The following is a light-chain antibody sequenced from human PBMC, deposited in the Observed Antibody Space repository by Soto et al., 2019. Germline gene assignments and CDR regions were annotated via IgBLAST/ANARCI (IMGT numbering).Light chain of an antibody. CDR3: QQSYSIPPT. J-gene: IGKJ1*01. CDR2: AAT. V-gene: IGKV1-39*01. Sequence: DIQMTQSPSSLSASVGDRVTITCRASESISNYLNWYQHKAGEAPKLLIYAATTLQSGAPSRFTGSGSGTDFTLTISSPQPEDFATYFCQQSYSIPPTFGQGTNVEIK. CDR1: ESISNY.